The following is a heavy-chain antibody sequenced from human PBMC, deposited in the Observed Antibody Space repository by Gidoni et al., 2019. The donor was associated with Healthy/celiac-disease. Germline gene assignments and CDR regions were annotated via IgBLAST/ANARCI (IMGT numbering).Heavy chain of an antibody. CDR3: AGSPHDSSGYYYYFDY. CDR2: ISYDGSNK. D-gene: IGHD3-22*01. Sequence: QVQLVESGGGVVQPGRSLRLSCAASGFTFSSYAMHWVRQAPGKGLEWVAVISYDGSNKYYADSVKGRFTISRDNSKNTLYLQMNSLRAEDTAVYYCAGSPHDSSGYYYYFDYWGQGTLVTVSS. J-gene: IGHJ4*02. CDR1: GFTFSSYA. V-gene: IGHV3-30-3*01.